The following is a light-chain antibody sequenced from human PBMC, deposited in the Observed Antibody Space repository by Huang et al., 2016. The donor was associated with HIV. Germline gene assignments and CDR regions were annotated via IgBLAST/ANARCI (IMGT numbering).Light chain of an antibody. CDR3: QQYGSSPPLT. CDR2: GAS. J-gene: IGKJ4*01. Sequence: EIVLTQSPGTLSLSLGERATLSCRASQGVTSNLAWYQQKPGQAPSLVIYGASSRATGIPDRFSGSVSGTDFTLTISRLEPEDFAVYYCQQYGSSPPLTFGGGTKVEIK. V-gene: IGKV3-20*01. CDR1: QGVTSN.